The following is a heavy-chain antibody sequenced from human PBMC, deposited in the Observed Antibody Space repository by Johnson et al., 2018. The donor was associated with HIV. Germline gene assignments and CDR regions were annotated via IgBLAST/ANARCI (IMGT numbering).Heavy chain of an antibody. CDR3: AKSDGLLSRGSAFDI. D-gene: IGHD3-10*01. J-gene: IGHJ3*02. CDR2: ISYDGSIK. CDR1: GFTFSSYA. V-gene: IGHV3-30-3*02. Sequence: QVQLVESGGGVVQPGRSLRLSCAASGFTFSSYAMHWVRQAPGKGLEWVAVISYDGSIKYNADSVKGRFTISRDNSKNTLYLQMNSLRAEDTAVYYCAKSDGLLSRGSAFDIWGQGTMVTVSS.